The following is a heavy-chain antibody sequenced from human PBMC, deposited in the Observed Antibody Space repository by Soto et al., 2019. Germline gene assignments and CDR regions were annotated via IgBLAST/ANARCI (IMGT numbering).Heavy chain of an antibody. J-gene: IGHJ3*02. CDR1: VGSISSSSYY. Sequence: SEALSVTCTVSVGSISSSSYYWGWILQPPGKGLEWIGSIYYSGSTYYNPSLKSRVTISVDTSKNQFSLKLSSVTAADTAVYYCARFGIAARPDDNDAFDIWGQGTMVTVSS. CDR2: IYYSGST. D-gene: IGHD6-6*01. CDR3: ARFGIAARPDDNDAFDI. V-gene: IGHV4-39*01.